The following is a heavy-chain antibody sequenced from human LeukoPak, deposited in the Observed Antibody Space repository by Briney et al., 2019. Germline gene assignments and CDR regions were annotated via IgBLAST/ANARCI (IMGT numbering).Heavy chain of an antibody. CDR3: ARDEWLRFSHYGTDV. Sequence: PGGSLRLSCAASGFTFSSYWMHWVRQAPGKGLVWVSRINSDGSSTSYADPVKGRFTISRDNAKNTLYLQMNSLRAEDTAVYYCARDEWLRFSHYGTDVWGQGTTVTVSS. CDR2: INSDGSST. CDR1: GFTFSSYW. V-gene: IGHV3-74*01. J-gene: IGHJ6*02. D-gene: IGHD5-12*01.